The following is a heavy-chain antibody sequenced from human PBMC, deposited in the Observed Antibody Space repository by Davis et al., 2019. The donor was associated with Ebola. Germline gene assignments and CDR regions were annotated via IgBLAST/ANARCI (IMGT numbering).Heavy chain of an antibody. Sequence: GSLRLSCTVSGGSISSSSYYWGWIRQPPGKGLEWIGSIYYSGSTYYNPSLKSRVTISVDTSKNQFSLKLSSVTAADTAVYYCAGRGSFDYWGQGTLVTVSS. CDR3: AGRGSFDY. J-gene: IGHJ4*02. V-gene: IGHV4-39*01. CDR2: IYYSGST. CDR1: GGSISSSSYY.